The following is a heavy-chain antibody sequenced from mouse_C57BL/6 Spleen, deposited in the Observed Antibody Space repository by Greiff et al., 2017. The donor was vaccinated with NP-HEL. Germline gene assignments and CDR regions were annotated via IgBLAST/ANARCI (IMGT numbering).Heavy chain of an antibody. D-gene: IGHD3-3*01. V-gene: IGHV1-50*01. CDR1: GYTFTSYW. Sequence: QVQLQQSGAELVKPGASVKLSCKASGYTFTSYWMQWVKQRPGQGLEWIGEIDPSDSYTNYNQKFKGKATLTVDTSSSTAYMQLSSLTSEDSAVYYCARRGGRDFDYWGQGTTLTVSS. CDR3: ARRGGRDFDY. CDR2: IDPSDSYT. J-gene: IGHJ2*01.